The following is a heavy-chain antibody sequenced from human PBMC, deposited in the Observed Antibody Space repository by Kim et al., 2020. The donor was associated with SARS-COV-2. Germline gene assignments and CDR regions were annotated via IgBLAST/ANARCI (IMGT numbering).Heavy chain of an antibody. CDR3: AAESPDTAMGRDDLDY. J-gene: IGHJ4*02. D-gene: IGHD5-18*01. Sequence: SVKGRFTISRDNAKNSLYLQMNSLRAEDTAVYYCAAESPDTAMGRDDLDYWGQGTLVTVSS. V-gene: IGHV3-11*01.